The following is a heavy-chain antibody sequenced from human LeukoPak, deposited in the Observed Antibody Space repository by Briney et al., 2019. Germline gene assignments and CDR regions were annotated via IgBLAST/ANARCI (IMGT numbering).Heavy chain of an antibody. Sequence: TGGSLRLSCAASGFTFSSYAMSWARQTPEKGLEWVSTVSGSGSRTHYADSVKGRFTIFRDNSKNTLYLQMNSLRAEDTAVYYCAKRMDYFDYWGQGTLVTVSS. D-gene: IGHD2-15*01. J-gene: IGHJ4*02. CDR2: VSGSGSRT. CDR3: AKRMDYFDY. CDR1: GFTFSSYA. V-gene: IGHV3-23*01.